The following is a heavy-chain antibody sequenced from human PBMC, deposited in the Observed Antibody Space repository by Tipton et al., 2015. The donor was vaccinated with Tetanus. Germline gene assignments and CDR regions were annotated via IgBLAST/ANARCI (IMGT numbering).Heavy chain of an antibody. Sequence: QLVQSGAEVKKPGASVKVSCKASGYTFTGYYMHWVRQAPGQGLEWMGWINPNSGGTNYAQKFQGRVPMTRDTSISTAYMELSRLRSDDTAVYYCARRRFWYYYDSTRLAGGGFDYWGQGTLVTVSS. CDR1: GYTFTGYY. CDR2: INPNSGGT. D-gene: IGHD3-22*01. V-gene: IGHV1-2*02. CDR3: ARRRFWYYYDSTRLAGGGFDY. J-gene: IGHJ4*02.